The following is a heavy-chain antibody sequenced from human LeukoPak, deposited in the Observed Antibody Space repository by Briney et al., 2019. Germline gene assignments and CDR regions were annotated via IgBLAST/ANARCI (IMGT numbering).Heavy chain of an antibody. V-gene: IGHV1-18*01. D-gene: IGHD2-2*01. J-gene: IGHJ1*01. Sequence: GASVKVSCKASGYTFTSYGISWVRQAPGQGLEWMGWISAYNGNTNYAQKFQGRVTITADESTSTAYMELSSLRSEDTAVYYCARVVVPAAGAEYFQHWGQGTLVTVSS. CDR3: ARVVVPAAGAEYFQH. CDR2: ISAYNGNT. CDR1: GYTFTSYG.